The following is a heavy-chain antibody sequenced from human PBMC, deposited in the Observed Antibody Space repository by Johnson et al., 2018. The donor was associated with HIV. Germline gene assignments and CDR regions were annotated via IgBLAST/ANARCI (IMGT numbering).Heavy chain of an antibody. CDR1: GFTFSSSW. D-gene: IGHD6-6*01. Sequence: VQLVESGGGVVQPGRSLRLSCAASGFTFSSSWMHWVCQAPEKGLEWVADIKCDGSEKYYVDSVKGRFSIPRDNDKQSLYLQMNRLRAEDTAVYYCARDWNEYSSSDGAFDIWGQGTMVTVSP. V-gene: IGHV3-52*01. J-gene: IGHJ3*02. CDR3: ARDWNEYSSSDGAFDI. CDR2: IKCDGSEK.